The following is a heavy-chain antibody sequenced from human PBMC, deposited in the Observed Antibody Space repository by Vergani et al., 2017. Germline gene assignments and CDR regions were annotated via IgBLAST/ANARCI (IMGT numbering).Heavy chain of an antibody. V-gene: IGHV1-2*02. D-gene: IGHD3-16*01. J-gene: IGHJ4*02. Sequence: VQLVQSGDEVQKPGASVKVSCKASGSTFTGYYMHWVRQAPGQGLEWMGWINPNSGGTNYAQKFQGRVTMTRDTSISKAYMELSRLRSDDTAVYYCARAAGGDQGCGYWGQGTLVTVSS. CDR1: GSTFTGYY. CDR2: INPNSGGT. CDR3: ARAAGGDQGCGY.